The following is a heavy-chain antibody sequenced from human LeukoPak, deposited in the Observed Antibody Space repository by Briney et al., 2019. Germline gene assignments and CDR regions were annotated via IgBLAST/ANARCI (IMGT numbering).Heavy chain of an antibody. CDR2: IYTSGST. V-gene: IGHV4-61*02. CDR3: ASLRERSYYARGFDY. Sequence: SQTLSLTCTVSGGSISSGSYYWSWIRQPAGKGLEWIGRIYTSGSTYYNPSLKSRVTISVDTSKSQFSLKLSSVTAADTAVYYCASLRERSYYARGFDYWGQGTLVTVSS. CDR1: GGSISSGSYY. D-gene: IGHD1-26*01. J-gene: IGHJ4*02.